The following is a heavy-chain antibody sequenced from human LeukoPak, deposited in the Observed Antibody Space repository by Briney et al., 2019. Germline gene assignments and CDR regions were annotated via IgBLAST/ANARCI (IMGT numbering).Heavy chain of an antibody. D-gene: IGHD3-10*01. V-gene: IGHV2-5*01. CDR1: GFSLSTSGVG. Sequence: ESGPTLVKPTQTLTLTCTFSGFSLSTSGVGVGWIRQPPGKALEWLALIYWNDDKRYSPSLKSRLTITKDTSKNQVVLTMTNMDPVDTATYCCAHRPGGSGSPGFDYWGQGTLVTVSS. CDR3: AHRPGGSGSPGFDY. CDR2: IYWNDDK. J-gene: IGHJ4*02.